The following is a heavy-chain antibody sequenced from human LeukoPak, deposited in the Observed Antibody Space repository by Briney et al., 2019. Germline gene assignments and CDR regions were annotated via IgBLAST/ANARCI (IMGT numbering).Heavy chain of an antibody. CDR1: GFTFSSYS. CDR3: AKGGPQLGPYFDY. J-gene: IGHJ4*02. V-gene: IGHV3-23*01. D-gene: IGHD7-27*01. CDR2: ISGSGGST. Sequence: GGFLRLSCAASGFTFSSYSMNWVRQAPGKGLEWVSAISGSGGSTYYADSVKGRFTISRDNSKNTLYLQMNSLRAEDTAVYYCAKGGPQLGPYFDYWGQGTLVTVSS.